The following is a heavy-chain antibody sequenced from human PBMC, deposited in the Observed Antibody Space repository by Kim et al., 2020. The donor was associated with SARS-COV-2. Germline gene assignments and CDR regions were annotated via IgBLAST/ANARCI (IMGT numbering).Heavy chain of an antibody. V-gene: IGHV3-21*01. J-gene: IGHJ3*02. CDR1: GFTFSSYS. Sequence: GGSLRLSCAASGFTFSSYSMNWVRQAPGKGLEWVSSISSSSSYIYYADSVKGRFTISRDNAKNSLYLQMNSLRAEDTAVYYCARDNGITIFRVAPPWTDAFDIWGQGKMVTVPS. D-gene: IGHD3-3*01. CDR3: ARDNGITIFRVAPPWTDAFDI. CDR2: ISSSSSYI.